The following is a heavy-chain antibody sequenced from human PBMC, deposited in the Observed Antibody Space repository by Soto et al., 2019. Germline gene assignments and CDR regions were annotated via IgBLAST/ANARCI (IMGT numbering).Heavy chain of an antibody. CDR3: ARERALWFGESDAFDI. V-gene: IGHV3-33*01. D-gene: IGHD3-10*01. Sequence: QVQLVESGGGVVQPGRSLRLSCAASGFTFSSYGMHWVRQAPGKGLEWVAVIWYDGSNKYYADSVKVRFTISRDNSKNTLYMQMNSLRAEDTAVYYCARERALWFGESDAFDIWGQGTMVTVSS. J-gene: IGHJ3*02. CDR2: IWYDGSNK. CDR1: GFTFSSYG.